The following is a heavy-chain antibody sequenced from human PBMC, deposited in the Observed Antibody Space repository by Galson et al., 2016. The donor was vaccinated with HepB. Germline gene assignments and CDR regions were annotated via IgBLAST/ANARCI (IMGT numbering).Heavy chain of an antibody. CDR3: ATSPSRGV. Sequence: SLRLSCAASGFAVSSNYMSWVRQAPGKGLEGVSVIYSGGSTHYADSVKGRFTISRDNSKTTLYLQMNSLSAEDTAVYYCATSPSRGVWGQGTTVTGSS. CDR2: IYSGGST. J-gene: IGHJ6*02. V-gene: IGHV3-53*01. D-gene: IGHD2-2*01. CDR1: GFAVSSNY.